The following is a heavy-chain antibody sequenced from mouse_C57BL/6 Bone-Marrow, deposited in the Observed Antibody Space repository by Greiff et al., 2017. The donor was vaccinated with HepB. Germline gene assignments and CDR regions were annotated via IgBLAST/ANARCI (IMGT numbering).Heavy chain of an antibody. D-gene: IGHD1-1*01. V-gene: IGHV5-6*02. CDR3: AGRSITTVVVFDY. CDR2: ISSGGSYT. J-gene: IGHJ2*01. Sequence: EVKLMESGGDLVKPGGSLKLSCAASGFTFSSYGMSWVRQTPDKRLEWVATISSGGSYTYYPDSVKGRFTISRDNAKNTLYLQMSSLKSEDTAMYYCAGRSITTVVVFDYWGQGTTLTVSS. CDR1: GFTFSSYG.